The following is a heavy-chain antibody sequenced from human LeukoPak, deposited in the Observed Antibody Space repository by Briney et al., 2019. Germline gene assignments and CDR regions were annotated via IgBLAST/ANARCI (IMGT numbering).Heavy chain of an antibody. J-gene: IGHJ4*02. CDR3: ARDFGDSSSWYRGPLGY. D-gene: IGHD6-13*01. CDR2: IYYSGST. V-gene: IGHV4-59*12. Sequence: SETLSLTCTVSGGSISSYYWSWIRQPPGKGLEWIGYIYYSGSTNYNPSLKSRVTISVDTSKNQFSLKLSSVTAADTAVYYCARDFGDSSSWYRGPLGYWGQGTLVTVSS. CDR1: GGSISSYY.